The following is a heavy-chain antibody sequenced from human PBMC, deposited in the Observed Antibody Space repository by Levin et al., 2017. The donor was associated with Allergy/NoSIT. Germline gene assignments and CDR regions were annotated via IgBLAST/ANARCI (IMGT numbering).Heavy chain of an antibody. CDR2: ISGSGGST. Sequence: PGGSLRLSCAASGFTFSSYAMSWVRQAPGKGLEWVSAISGSGGSTYYADSVKGRFTISRDNSKNTLYLQMNSLRAEDTAVYYCAKSGDSSGYYNWGDYWGQGTLVTVSS. CDR3: AKSGDSSGYYNWGDY. CDR1: GFTFSSYA. J-gene: IGHJ4*02. V-gene: IGHV3-23*01. D-gene: IGHD3-22*01.